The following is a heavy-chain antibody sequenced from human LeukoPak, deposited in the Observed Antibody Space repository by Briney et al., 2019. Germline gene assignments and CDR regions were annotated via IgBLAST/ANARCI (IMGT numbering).Heavy chain of an antibody. Sequence: GGSLRLSCTASGFIFNDFWMSWVRQAPGKGLEWVSAISGSGGSTYYADSVKGRFTTSRDNSKNTLYLQMNSLRAEDTAVYYCAKDPSIAVAGDPRFVWGQGTLVTVSS. V-gene: IGHV3-23*01. CDR3: AKDPSIAVAGDPRFV. D-gene: IGHD6-19*01. CDR2: ISGSGGST. CDR1: GFIFNDFW. J-gene: IGHJ4*02.